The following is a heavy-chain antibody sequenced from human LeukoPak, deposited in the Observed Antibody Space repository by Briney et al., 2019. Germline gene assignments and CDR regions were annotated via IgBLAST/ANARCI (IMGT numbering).Heavy chain of an antibody. J-gene: IGHJ5*02. CDR3: ARGGNWFDP. CDR2: IYYSGTT. Sequence: PSETLSLTWTVSGGSITSYYWSWIRQPPGEGLEWIGYIYYSGTTNYSPSLRSRVTISVDTSKNQFSLKLNSVTAADTAVYYCARGGNWFDPWGQGTLVTVSS. CDR1: GGSITSYY. V-gene: IGHV4-59*01.